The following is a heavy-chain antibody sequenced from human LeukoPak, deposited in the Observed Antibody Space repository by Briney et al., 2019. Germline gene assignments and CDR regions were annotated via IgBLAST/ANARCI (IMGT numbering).Heavy chain of an antibody. D-gene: IGHD3-10*01. Sequence: GESLKISCKGSGYSFTSYWIGWVRQIPGKGLEWMGIIYPGDSDTRYSPSFQGQVTISADKSISTAYLQWSSLKASDTAMYYCARQREYGSGLRAFDIWGQGTMVTVSS. V-gene: IGHV5-51*01. CDR2: IYPGDSDT. CDR3: ARQREYGSGLRAFDI. CDR1: GYSFTSYW. J-gene: IGHJ3*02.